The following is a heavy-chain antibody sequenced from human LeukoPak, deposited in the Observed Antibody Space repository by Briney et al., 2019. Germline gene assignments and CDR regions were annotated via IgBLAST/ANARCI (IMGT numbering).Heavy chain of an antibody. CDR3: VRDGGYCSGGSCNTNPSLNNRFDP. J-gene: IGHJ5*02. Sequence: PGGSLRLSCAASGFTFSSYSMNWVRQAPGKGLEWVSSISSSSSYIYYADSVKGRFTISRDNAKNSLYLQMNSLRAEDTAVYYCVRDGGYCSGGSCNTNPSLNNRFDPWGQGTLVTVSS. CDR1: GFTFSSYS. D-gene: IGHD2-15*01. V-gene: IGHV3-21*04. CDR2: ISSSSSYI.